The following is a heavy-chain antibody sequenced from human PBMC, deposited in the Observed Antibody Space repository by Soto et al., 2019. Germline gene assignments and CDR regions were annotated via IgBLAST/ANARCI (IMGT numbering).Heavy chain of an antibody. J-gene: IGHJ6*03. V-gene: IGHV3-7*01. CDR2: IKQDGSEK. Sequence: PGGALRLSCAASGFTFSTYWMSWARQAPGKGLEWVANIKQDGSEKYYVDSVKGRFTIFRDNAKNSLYLQMNSLGDEDTAVYYCARDILLWFGKSTVKNYSMDVWGKGPTVTVSS. D-gene: IGHD3-10*01. CDR3: ARDILLWFGKSTVKNYSMDV. CDR1: GFTFSTYW.